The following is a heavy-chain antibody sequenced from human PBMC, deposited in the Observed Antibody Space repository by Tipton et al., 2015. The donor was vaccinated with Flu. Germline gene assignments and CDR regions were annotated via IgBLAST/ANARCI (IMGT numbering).Heavy chain of an antibody. Sequence: TLSLTCTVSGGSISSGGYYWSWIRQHPGKGLEWIGYIYYSGSTYYNPSLKSRVTISVDTSKSQFSLKLSSVTATDTAVYYCARGYSSWGNWFDPWGQGTLVTVSS. J-gene: IGHJ5*02. CDR3: ARGYSSWGNWFDP. CDR2: IYYSGST. CDR1: GGSISSGGYY. D-gene: IGHD6-13*01. V-gene: IGHV4-31*03.